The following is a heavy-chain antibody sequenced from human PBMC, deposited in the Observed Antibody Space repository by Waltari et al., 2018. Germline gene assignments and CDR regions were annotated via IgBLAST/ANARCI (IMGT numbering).Heavy chain of an antibody. J-gene: IGHJ4*02. Sequence: QVQLVESGGGVVQPGGSLRLSCAASGFTFSSYGMHWVRQAPGRGLEWVASIRFDGDNKYYPDSVKGQFSIARDNSKNTLYLQMNSLKIEDMAVYYCAKDSSPGRLLPHIYFDSWGQGNLVTVSA. CDR3: AKDSSPGRLLPHIYFDS. V-gene: IGHV3-30*02. CDR1: GFTFSSYG. CDR2: IRFDGDNK. D-gene: IGHD1-26*01.